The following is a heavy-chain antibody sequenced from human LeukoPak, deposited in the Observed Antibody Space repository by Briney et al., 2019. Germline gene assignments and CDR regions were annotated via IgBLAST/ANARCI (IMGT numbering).Heavy chain of an antibody. CDR3: ARVGRYYDSSGYYYAEYFQY. V-gene: IGHV4-59*01. D-gene: IGHD3-22*01. CDR2: IYSSGSP. CDR1: GGSISSYY. J-gene: IGHJ1*01. Sequence: SETLSLTCTVSGGSISSYYWNWLRQPPGEGLEWIGYIYSSGSPKYNPSLKTRVTISVDTSNNQFSLTLHSVTAAHAAVYYGARVGRYYDSSGYYYAEYFQYWGQGTLVTVSS.